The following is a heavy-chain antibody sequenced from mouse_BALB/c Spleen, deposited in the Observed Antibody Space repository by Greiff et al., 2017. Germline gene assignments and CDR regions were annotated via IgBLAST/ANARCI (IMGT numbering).Heavy chain of an antibody. V-gene: IGHV5-17*02. CDR1: GFTFSSFG. D-gene: IGHD1-2*01. CDR2: ISSGSSTI. CDR3: ARSITTATWFAY. Sequence: EVKLMESGGGLVQPGGSRKLSCAASGFTFSSFGMHWVRQAPEKGLEWVAYISSGSSTIYYADTVKGRFTISRDNPKNTLFLQMTSLRSEDTAMYYCARSITTATWFAYWGQGTLVTVSA. J-gene: IGHJ3*01.